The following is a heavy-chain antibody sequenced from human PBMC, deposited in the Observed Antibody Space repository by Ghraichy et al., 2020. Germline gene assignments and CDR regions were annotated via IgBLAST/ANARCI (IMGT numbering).Heavy chain of an antibody. J-gene: IGHJ4*02. CDR1: GFIFSSYA. CDR3: AKHLRLGASFFDY. Sequence: GGSLRLSCAASGFIFSSYAMNWVRQAPGKGLVWVSTIGGSGGNTYYADSVKGRFTISRDNSKDTLYLQMNSLRADDTAVYFCAKHLRLGASFFDYWGQGTLVTVSS. CDR2: IGGSGGNT. V-gene: IGHV3-23*01. D-gene: IGHD3-16*01.